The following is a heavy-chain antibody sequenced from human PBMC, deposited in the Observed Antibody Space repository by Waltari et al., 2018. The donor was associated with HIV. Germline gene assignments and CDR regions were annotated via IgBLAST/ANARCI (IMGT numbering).Heavy chain of an antibody. CDR1: GASISSSSYY. D-gene: IGHD3-16*01. Sequence: QLHLPESGPGLVTPSETLSLTCSVSGASISSSSYYWAWIRQPPGKGLEWIGAIYYSGTAYYNPSVKSRVSASLDASKNELSLKLTSVTATDTALYYCARLRFHSLYYFDSWGPGILVTVSS. J-gene: IGHJ4*02. V-gene: IGHV4-39*01. CDR3: ARLRFHSLYYFDS. CDR2: IYYSGTA.